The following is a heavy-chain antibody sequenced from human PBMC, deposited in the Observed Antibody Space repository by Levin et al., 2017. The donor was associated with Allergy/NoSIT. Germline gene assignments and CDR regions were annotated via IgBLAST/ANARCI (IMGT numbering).Heavy chain of an antibody. J-gene: IGHJ3*01. CDR1: GFTLSSYS. CDR3: ARARGYYSDSFDV. CDR2: ITSRSDTI. Sequence: GGSLRLSCAASGFTLSSYSMNWVRQAPGKGLEWVSYITSRSDTIYYADSVKGRFTISRDNAKSSLYLQMDSLRAEDAAVYFCARARGYYSDSFDVWGQGTVVTVSS. V-gene: IGHV3-48*01. D-gene: IGHD3-22*01.